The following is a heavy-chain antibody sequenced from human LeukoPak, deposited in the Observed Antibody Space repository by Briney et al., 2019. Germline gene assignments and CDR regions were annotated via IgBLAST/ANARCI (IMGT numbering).Heavy chain of an antibody. D-gene: IGHD6-19*01. CDR2: IYSGGST. Sequence: GGSLRLSCAASGFTVSSNYMSWVRQAPGKGLEWVSVIYSGGSTYYADSVKGRFTISRDNAKNSLYLQMNSLRAEDTAVYYCARDSGAVAGNYYYGMDVWGQGTTVTVSS. V-gene: IGHV3-66*01. J-gene: IGHJ6*02. CDR1: GFTVSSNY. CDR3: ARDSGAVAGNYYYGMDV.